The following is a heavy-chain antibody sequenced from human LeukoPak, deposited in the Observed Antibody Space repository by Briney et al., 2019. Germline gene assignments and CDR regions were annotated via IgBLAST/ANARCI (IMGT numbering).Heavy chain of an antibody. CDR2: IYYSGNT. CDR1: GGSISSYY. J-gene: IGHJ4*02. V-gene: IGHV4-59*01. D-gene: IGHD2-15*01. CDR3: ATRSTGVDATFDS. Sequence: KPSDTLSLTCTVSGGSISSYYWSWIRQPPGKGLEWIGYIYYSGNTNYNPSLKSRVTISVDTSKNQFSLKLSSVTAADTAVYYCATRSTGVDATFDSWGQGALVTVSS.